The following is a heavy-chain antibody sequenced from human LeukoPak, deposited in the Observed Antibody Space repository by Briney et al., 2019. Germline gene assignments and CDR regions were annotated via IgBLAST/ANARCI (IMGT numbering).Heavy chain of an antibody. Sequence: VKPSETLSLTCTVSGGSVSSGSYYWSWIRQPPGKGLEWIGYIYYSGSTNYNPSLKSRVTISVDTSKNQFSLKLSSVTAADTAVYYCARDNYGDYRRAFDIWGQGTMVTVSS. V-gene: IGHV4-61*01. D-gene: IGHD4-17*01. J-gene: IGHJ3*02. CDR1: GGSVSSGSYY. CDR3: ARDNYGDYRRAFDI. CDR2: IYYSGST.